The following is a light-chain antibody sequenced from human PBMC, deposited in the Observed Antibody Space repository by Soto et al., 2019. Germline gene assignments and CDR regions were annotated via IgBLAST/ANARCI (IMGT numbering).Light chain of an antibody. J-gene: IGKJ4*01. Sequence: IQVTKSPSSVSASVGDRVTITCRASQPISSWLAWYQQKPGQPPNLLIYSASTLRSGVPSRFSGSESGTLFTLTITNLQPEDFATYYCQQASSFPLTFGGGTKVEVK. CDR3: QQASSFPLT. CDR2: SAS. V-gene: IGKV1-12*01. CDR1: QPISSW.